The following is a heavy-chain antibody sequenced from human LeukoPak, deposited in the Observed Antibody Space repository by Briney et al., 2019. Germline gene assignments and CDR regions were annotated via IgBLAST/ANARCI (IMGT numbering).Heavy chain of an antibody. V-gene: IGHV4-38-2*02. CDR2: TYHSGST. D-gene: IGHD3-22*01. J-gene: IGHJ4*02. Sequence: SETLSLTCTVSGYSISSGYYWGWIRQPPGKGLEWIGSTYHSGSTYYNPSLKSRVTISVDTSKNQFSLKLSSVTAADTAVYYCARVQGYYDSSGYYYRGLVYWGQGTLATVSS. CDR3: ARVQGYYDSSGYYYRGLVY. CDR1: GYSISSGYY.